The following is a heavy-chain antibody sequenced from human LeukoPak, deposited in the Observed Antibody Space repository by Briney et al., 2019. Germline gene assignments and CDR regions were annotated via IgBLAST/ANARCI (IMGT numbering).Heavy chain of an antibody. CDR1: GGSISSGDHY. CDR2: IYYSGTT. J-gene: IGHJ4*02. V-gene: IGHV4-30-4*08. D-gene: IGHD3-22*01. Sequence: SETLSLTCTVSGGSISSGDHYWSWVRQSPGKGLEWIAYIYYSGTTYYNPSLESRVTMSIDTSTNPFSLKLNSVTAADTAVYYCASYYDSSGPTFDNWGQGALVTVSS. CDR3: ASYYDSSGPTFDN.